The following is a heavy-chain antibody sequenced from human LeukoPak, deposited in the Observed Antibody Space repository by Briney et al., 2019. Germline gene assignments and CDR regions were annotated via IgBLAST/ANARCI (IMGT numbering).Heavy chain of an antibody. J-gene: IGHJ4*02. CDR3: ARGYSYYDY. Sequence: KSSETLSLTCTVSGGSISSYYWSWIRQPPGKGMEWIGYIYHSGSPNYNPSLKSRVTISEDTSKNQFSLQLSSVTAADTAVYYCARGYSYYDYWGQGTLVTVSS. D-gene: IGHD4-11*01. V-gene: IGHV4-59*08. CDR2: IYHSGSP. CDR1: GGSISSYY.